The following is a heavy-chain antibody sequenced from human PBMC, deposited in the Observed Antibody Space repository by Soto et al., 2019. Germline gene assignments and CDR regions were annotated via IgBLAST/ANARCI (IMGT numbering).Heavy chain of an antibody. J-gene: IGHJ6*02. CDR1: GGSFSGYY. CDR2: INHSGST. Sequence: QVQLQQWGAGLLKPSETLSLTCAVYGGSFSGYYWSWIRQPPGKGLEWIGEINHSGSTNYNPSLKSRVTISVDTSKNQFSLKLSSVTAADTAVYYCARLAVAGIFYYYYGMDVWGQGTTVTVSS. V-gene: IGHV4-34*01. D-gene: IGHD6-19*01. CDR3: ARLAVAGIFYYYYGMDV.